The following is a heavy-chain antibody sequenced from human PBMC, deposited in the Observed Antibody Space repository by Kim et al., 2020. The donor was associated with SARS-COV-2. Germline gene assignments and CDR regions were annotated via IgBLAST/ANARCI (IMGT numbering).Heavy chain of an antibody. CDR2: IYYSGST. J-gene: IGHJ6*02. CDR1: GGSISSYY. Sequence: SETLSLTCTVSGGSISSYYWSWIRQPPGKGLEWIGYIYYSGSTNYNPSLKSRVTISVDTSKNQFSLKLSSVTAADTAVYYCARGAAMVPGGFYYYCMAVWGQGTTGSVSS. CDR3: ARGAAMVPGGFYYYCMAV. D-gene: IGHD5-18*01. V-gene: IGHV4-59*01.